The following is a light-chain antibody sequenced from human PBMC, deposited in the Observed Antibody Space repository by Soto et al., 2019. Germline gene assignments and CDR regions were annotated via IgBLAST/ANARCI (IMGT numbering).Light chain of an antibody. Sequence: HSVLPPPRSACWSPGHSVTISCTGTSSDVGAYKYVSWYQQHPGKVPKLIIYEVSKRPSGVPDRFSGPKSGNTASLTVSGLQAEDEADYYCSSYAGTNTLYVFGAGTKVTVL. CDR1: SSDVGAYKY. V-gene: IGLV2-8*01. J-gene: IGLJ1*01. CDR3: SSYAGTNTLYV. CDR2: EVS.